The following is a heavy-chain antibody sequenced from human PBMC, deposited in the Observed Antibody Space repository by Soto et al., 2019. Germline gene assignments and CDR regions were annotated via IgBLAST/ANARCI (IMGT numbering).Heavy chain of an antibody. Sequence: GGSLRLSCAASGFTVSSNYMSWVRQAPGKGLEWVSVIYSGGSTYYADSVKGRFTISRDNSKNTLYLQMNSLRAEDTAVYYCARDALYYDFLDPYGMDVWGQGTTVTVSS. CDR3: ARDALYYDFLDPYGMDV. CDR2: IYSGGST. CDR1: GFTVSSNY. J-gene: IGHJ6*02. V-gene: IGHV3-66*01. D-gene: IGHD3-3*01.